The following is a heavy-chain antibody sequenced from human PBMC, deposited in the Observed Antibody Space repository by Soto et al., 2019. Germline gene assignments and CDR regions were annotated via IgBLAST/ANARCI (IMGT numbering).Heavy chain of an antibody. CDR3: ARGEGRLVGTWFDP. Sequence: SETLSLTCDVYGGSFSIYYWNWIRQPPGKGLEWLGEINHSGSTNYNPSLESRVTISLDTSKTQFSLKLTSVTAADTAVYYCARGEGRLVGTWFDPWGQGTLVTVSS. J-gene: IGHJ5*02. V-gene: IGHV4-34*01. CDR2: INHSGST. CDR1: GGSFSIYY. D-gene: IGHD5-12*01.